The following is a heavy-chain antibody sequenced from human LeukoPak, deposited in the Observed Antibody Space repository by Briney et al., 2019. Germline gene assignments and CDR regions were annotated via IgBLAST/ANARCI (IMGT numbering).Heavy chain of an antibody. D-gene: IGHD1-14*01. Sequence: SGTLSPTCAVYGGSFSGYYWSWIRQPPGKGLEWIGEINHSGSTNYNPSLKSRVTISVDTSKNQFSLKLSSVTAADTAVYYCARGDNILFDYWGQGTLVTVSS. J-gene: IGHJ4*02. CDR1: GGSFSGYY. CDR3: ARGDNILFDY. V-gene: IGHV4-34*01. CDR2: INHSGST.